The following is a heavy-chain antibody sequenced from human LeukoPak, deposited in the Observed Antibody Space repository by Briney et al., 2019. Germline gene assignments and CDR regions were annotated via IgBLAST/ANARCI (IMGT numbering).Heavy chain of an antibody. CDR3: ARDRGGYCSSTSCYALDY. CDR1: GLPLRIYW. D-gene: IGHD2-2*01. Sequence: PGGSLRLSCAVSGLPLRIYWMSWVRQAPGKGLEWVANIKQDGSEKYYVDSVKGRFTISRDNAKNSLYLQMNSLRAEDTAVYYCARDRGGYCSSTSCYALDYWGQGTLVTVSS. CDR2: IKQDGSEK. V-gene: IGHV3-7*01. J-gene: IGHJ4*02.